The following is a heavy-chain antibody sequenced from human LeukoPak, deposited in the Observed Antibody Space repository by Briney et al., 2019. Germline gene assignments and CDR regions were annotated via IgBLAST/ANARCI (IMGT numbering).Heavy chain of an antibody. Sequence: PGGSLRLSCAASGFTFDDDGMSWVRQAPGKGLEWVSGINWNGGSTGYADSVKGRFTISRDNAKNSLYLQMNSLRAEDTALYHCARDPWGDYGDSVSGWFDPWGQGTLVTVSS. CDR3: ARDPWGDYGDSVSGWFDP. D-gene: IGHD4-17*01. J-gene: IGHJ5*02. V-gene: IGHV3-20*01. CDR1: GFTFDDDG. CDR2: INWNGGST.